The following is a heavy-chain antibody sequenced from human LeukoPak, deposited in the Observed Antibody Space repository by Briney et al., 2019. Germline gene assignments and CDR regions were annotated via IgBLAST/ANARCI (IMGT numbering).Heavy chain of an antibody. J-gene: IGHJ3*02. CDR1: GGSISSGSYY. D-gene: IGHD3-10*01. V-gene: IGHV4-61*02. CDR3: ARHSRGNLWFGDGRRGFDI. Sequence: PSQTLSLTCTVSGGSISSGSYYWSWIRQPAGKGLEWIGCIYTSGSTNYNPSLKSRVTISVDTSKNQFSLKLSSVTAADTAVYYCARHSRGNLWFGDGRRGFDIWGQGTMVTVSS. CDR2: IYTSGST.